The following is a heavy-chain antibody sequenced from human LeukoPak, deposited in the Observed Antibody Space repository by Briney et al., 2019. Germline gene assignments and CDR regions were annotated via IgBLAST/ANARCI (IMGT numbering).Heavy chain of an antibody. CDR2: ISSSSSTI. D-gene: IGHD2-2*01. Sequence: PGGSLRLSCAASGFTFSSYSMNWVRQAPGKGVEWVSYISSSSSTIYYADSAKGRFTISRDNAKNSLYLQMNSLRAEDTAVYHCARLGRCSSTSCDAWFDPWGQGTLVTVSS. J-gene: IGHJ5*02. CDR1: GFTFSSYS. V-gene: IGHV3-48*04. CDR3: ARLGRCSSTSCDAWFDP.